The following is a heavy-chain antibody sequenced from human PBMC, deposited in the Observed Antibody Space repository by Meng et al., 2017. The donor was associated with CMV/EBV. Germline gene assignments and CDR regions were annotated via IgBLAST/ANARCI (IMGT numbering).Heavy chain of an antibody. CDR1: GGKSRGYA. D-gene: IGHD6-6*01. J-gene: IGHJ4*02. CDR3: ARGEQLAPFDY. Sequence: ASGGKSRGYASRWGRQAPGQGLEWMGGIIPILGTTNYAQKFQCRVTITTDESTSTAYMELSSLRSEDTAVYYCARGEQLAPFDYWGQGTLVTVSS. V-gene: IGHV1-69*05. CDR2: IIPILGTT.